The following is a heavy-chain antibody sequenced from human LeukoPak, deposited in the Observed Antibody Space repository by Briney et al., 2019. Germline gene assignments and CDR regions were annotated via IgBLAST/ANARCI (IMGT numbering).Heavy chain of an antibody. Sequence: GASVKVSCKASGGTFSSYAISWVRQAPGQGLEWMGRIIPILGIANYAQKFQGRVTITADKSTSTAYMELSSLRSEDTAVYYCARGLCSGYYYYFDYWGQGTLVTVSS. J-gene: IGHJ4*02. CDR1: GGTFSSYA. CDR2: IIPILGIA. V-gene: IGHV1-69*04. D-gene: IGHD3-22*01. CDR3: ARGLCSGYYYYFDY.